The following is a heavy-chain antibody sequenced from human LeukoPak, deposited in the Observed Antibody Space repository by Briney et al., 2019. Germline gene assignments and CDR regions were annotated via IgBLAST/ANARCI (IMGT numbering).Heavy chain of an antibody. V-gene: IGHV3-33*01. CDR3: ARIVAYCGGDCYRAFDAFDI. Sequence: IWXXXSNKYYPHSVKPRFTISRDNSKNTLYLQMNSLRAEDTAVYYCARIVAYCGGDCYRAFDAFDIWGQGTMVTVSS. J-gene: IGHJ3*02. CDR2: IWXXXSNK. D-gene: IGHD2-21*02.